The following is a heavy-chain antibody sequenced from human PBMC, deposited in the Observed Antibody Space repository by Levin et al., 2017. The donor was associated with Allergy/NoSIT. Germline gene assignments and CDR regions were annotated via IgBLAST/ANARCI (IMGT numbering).Heavy chain of an antibody. CDR2: ISGGSGSI. CDR1: GFTFSSYS. J-gene: IGHJ4*02. V-gene: IGHV3-48*02. Sequence: ESLKISCAASGFTFSSYSMNWVRQAPGKGLEWVSYISGGSGSICYADSVKGRFTISRDNAKNSLFLHMNSLTDEDTAVYYCARDHNWAFDYWGQGILVIVSS. D-gene: IGHD1-20*01. CDR3: ARDHNWAFDY.